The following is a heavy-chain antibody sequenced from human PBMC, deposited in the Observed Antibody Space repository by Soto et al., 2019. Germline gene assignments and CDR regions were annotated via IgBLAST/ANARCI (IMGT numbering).Heavy chain of an antibody. CDR2: IFYIGSM. CDR1: GGSLRSNNHY. V-gene: IGHV4-39*01. D-gene: IGHD3-3*01. J-gene: IGHJ3*01. CDR3: ARQLYDFWNGYFHDAFDF. Sequence: SETLSLTCTVSGGSLRSNNHYWAWIRQPPGKGLEWVGTIFYIGSMYYNPSLESRVTISVDTSKNQFALRMTSLTASDMAVYYCARQLYDFWNGYFHDAFDFCGRGTMVTVPS.